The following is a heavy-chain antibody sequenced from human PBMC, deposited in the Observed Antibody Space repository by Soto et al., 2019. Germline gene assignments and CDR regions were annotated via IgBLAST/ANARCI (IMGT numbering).Heavy chain of an antibody. V-gene: IGHV1-46*01. J-gene: IGHJ5*02. CDR3: ARDLYCISTSCQDGWFDP. Sequence: ASVKVSRKASGYTFTSYYMHWLRQAPEQGLEWMGIINPSGGSTSYAQKFQGRVTMTRDTSTNTDYMELSSLRSEDTAVYYCARDLYCISTSCQDGWFDPWGQGTLVTVSS. D-gene: IGHD2-2*01. CDR1: GYTFTSYY. CDR2: INPSGGST.